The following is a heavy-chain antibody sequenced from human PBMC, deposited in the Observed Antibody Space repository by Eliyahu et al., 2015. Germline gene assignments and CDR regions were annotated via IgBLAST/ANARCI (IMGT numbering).Heavy chain of an antibody. J-gene: IGHJ4*02. D-gene: IGHD2-8*01. CDR3: ARGRVGVLMVYANRYFDY. CDR1: GGSXXGYS. Sequence: QVQLQQWGAGLLKPSETLSLTCAVXGGSXXGYSWXWXRXPPGKGXEWIGEINHXGSTNYNPSLKSRVTISVDTSKNQFSLKLSSVTAADTAVYYCARGRVGVLMVYANRYFDYWGQGTLVTVSS. V-gene: IGHV4-34*01. CDR2: INHXGST.